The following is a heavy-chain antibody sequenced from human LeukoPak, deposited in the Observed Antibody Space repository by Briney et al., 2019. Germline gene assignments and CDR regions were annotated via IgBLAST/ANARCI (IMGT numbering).Heavy chain of an antibody. CDR3: ARITGTTSFDY. D-gene: IGHD1-20*01. J-gene: IGHJ4*02. V-gene: IGHV1-46*01. Sequence: ASVKVSCKASGYTFTSYYMHWVRQAPGQGLEWMGIINPSGGSTTYAQKFQGRVTMTRDTSTSTVYMELTSLRSEDTAVYYCARITGTTSFDYWGQGTLVTVSS. CDR2: INPSGGST. CDR1: GYTFTSYY.